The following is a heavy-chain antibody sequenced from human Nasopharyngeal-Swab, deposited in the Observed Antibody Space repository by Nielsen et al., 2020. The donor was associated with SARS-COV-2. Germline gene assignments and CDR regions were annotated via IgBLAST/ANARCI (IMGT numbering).Heavy chain of an antibody. CDR3: VRPEGVATSFKYYFQYWMDV. D-gene: IGHD5-12*01. CDR2: IYPGDSDT. CDR1: GYSFISYW. V-gene: IGHV5-51*01. Sequence: GESLKISCKGSGYSFISYWIGWVRQMPGKGLEWMGIIYPGDSDTRYHPSFKGQVTISADKSISTAYLQWSRLKASDTAMYYCVRPEGVATSFKYYFQYWMDVWGQGTMVTVPS. J-gene: IGHJ6*02.